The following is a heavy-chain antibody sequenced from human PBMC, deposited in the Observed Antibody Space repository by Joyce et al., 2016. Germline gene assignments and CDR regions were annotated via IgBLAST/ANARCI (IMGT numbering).Heavy chain of an antibody. CDR2: INPGGGTT. V-gene: IGHV1-46*01. D-gene: IGHD4-23*01. CDR3: ARDYGGLFDY. Sequence: QVHLVQSGAEVKKPGASVNVSCKASGYTFTTYYMHWVRQVPGHGFEWIGIINPGGGTTRYAQKFQGSVILTRDTSTSTVYMELRSLRYEDTAMYFCARDYGGLFDYWGQGTLVTVSS. J-gene: IGHJ4*02. CDR1: GYTFTTYY.